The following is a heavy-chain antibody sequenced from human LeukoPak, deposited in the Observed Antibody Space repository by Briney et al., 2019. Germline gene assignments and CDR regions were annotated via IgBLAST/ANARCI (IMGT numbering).Heavy chain of an antibody. D-gene: IGHD3-10*01. CDR3: ARFTMVRGAPPPYGMDV. CDR2: INHSGST. CDR1: GGSFSGYY. Sequence: SETLSLTCAVYGGSFSGYYWSWIRQPPGKGLERIGEINHSGSTNYNPSLKSRVTISVDTSKNQFSLKLSSVTAADTAVYYCARFTMVRGAPPPYGMDVWGQGTTVTVSS. V-gene: IGHV4-34*01. J-gene: IGHJ6*02.